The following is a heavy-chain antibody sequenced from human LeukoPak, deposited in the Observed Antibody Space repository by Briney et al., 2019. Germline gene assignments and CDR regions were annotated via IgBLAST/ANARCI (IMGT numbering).Heavy chain of an antibody. Sequence: GASVKVSCKVSGYTLTELSMHWVRQAPGKGLEWMGGCDPEDGETIYAQKFQGRVTMTEDTSTDTAYMELSSLRSEDTAVYYCATFGSSSDPYYYGMDVWGQGTTVTVSS. D-gene: IGHD6-6*01. V-gene: IGHV1-24*01. J-gene: IGHJ6*02. CDR1: GYTLTELS. CDR3: ATFGSSSDPYYYGMDV. CDR2: CDPEDGET.